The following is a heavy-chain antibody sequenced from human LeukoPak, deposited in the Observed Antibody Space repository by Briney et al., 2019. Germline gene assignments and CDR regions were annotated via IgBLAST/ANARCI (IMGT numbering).Heavy chain of an antibody. Sequence: SETLSLTCTVSGYSISSGYYWGWIRQPPGKGLEWIGSIYHSGSTYYNPSLKSRVTISVDTSKNQFSLKLSSVTAADTAVYYCARGHCSSTSCSYYYYYYMDVWGKGTTVTVSS. V-gene: IGHV4-38-2*02. CDR3: ARGHCSSTSCSYYYYYYMDV. D-gene: IGHD2-2*01. CDR1: GYSISSGYY. J-gene: IGHJ6*03. CDR2: IYHSGST.